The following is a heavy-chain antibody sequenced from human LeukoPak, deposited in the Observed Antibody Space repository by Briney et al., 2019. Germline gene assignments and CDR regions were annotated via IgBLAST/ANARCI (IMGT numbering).Heavy chain of an antibody. V-gene: IGHV3-43*02. D-gene: IGHD5-12*01. J-gene: IGHJ6*02. CDR1: GFIFDDYA. CDR3: TQGRVATVGGAKYAMDV. Sequence: PGGSLRLSCAASGFIFDDYAMHWVRQAPGKGLEWVSLITGDGAGTYYEDSVRGRFTISRDNSKNSLYLIMNSLRTEDTALYYCTQGRVATVGGAKYAMDVWGQGTTVTVSS. CDR2: ITGDGAGT.